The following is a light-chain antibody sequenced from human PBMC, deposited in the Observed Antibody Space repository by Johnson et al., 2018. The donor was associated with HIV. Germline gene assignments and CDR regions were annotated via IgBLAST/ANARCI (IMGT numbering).Light chain of an antibody. J-gene: IGLJ1*01. Sequence: QSVLTQPPSVSAAPGQKVTISCSGSTSNIGNNYVSWYQQLPGTAPKLVMHENNKRPSGIPDRFSCSKSGTSATLRITGLQAGDEADYYCGTWDSSLGAGRVVGTVTKVTVL. CDR3: GTWDSSLGAGRV. CDR2: ENN. V-gene: IGLV1-51*02. CDR1: TSNIGNNY.